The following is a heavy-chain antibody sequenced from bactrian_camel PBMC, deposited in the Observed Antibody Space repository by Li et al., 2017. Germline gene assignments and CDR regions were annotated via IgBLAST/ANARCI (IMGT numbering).Heavy chain of an antibody. J-gene: IGHJ4*01. V-gene: IGHV3S55*01. CDR1: GLTFGSHC. Sequence: VQLVESGGGSVQAGGSLRLSCTASGLTFGSHCMGWFRQAPGKEREAVSVFSTDGSTLYADSVKGRFTISRDNAKHTVDLHLSSLKTEDTAMYYCSTDRSGNVRGQGTQVTVS. CDR2: FSTDGST.